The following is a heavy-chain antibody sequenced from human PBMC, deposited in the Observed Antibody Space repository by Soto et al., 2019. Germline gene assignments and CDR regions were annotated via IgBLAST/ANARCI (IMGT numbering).Heavy chain of an antibody. CDR2: INHSGST. CDR1: GGSFSGYY. D-gene: IGHD3-22*01. V-gene: IGHV4-34*01. CDR3: ARKSSMATRGLFRYNYYGLDV. Sequence: PSETLSLTCAVYGGSFSGYYWGWIRQPPGKGLEWIGEINHSGSTNYNPSLKSRVTISIDTSKNQFSLKLISVTAADTAVYYCARKSSMATRGLFRYNYYGLDVWGQGTTVTVSS. J-gene: IGHJ6*02.